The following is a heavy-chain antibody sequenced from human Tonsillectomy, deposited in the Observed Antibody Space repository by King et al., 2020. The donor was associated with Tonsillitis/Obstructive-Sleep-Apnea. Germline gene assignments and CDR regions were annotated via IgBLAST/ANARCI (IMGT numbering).Heavy chain of an antibody. CDR1: GFTFSSYA. V-gene: IGHV3-30*01. CDR3: ARSTIFGVVINSDYFDY. J-gene: IGHJ4*02. D-gene: IGHD3-3*01. CDR2: ISYDGSNK. Sequence: VQLVESGGGVVQPGRSLRLSCAASGFTFSSYAMHLVRQAPGKGLEWVAGISYDGSNKYYADSVKGRFTISRDNSKKTLYLQMNSLRAEDTAVYYCARSTIFGVVINSDYFDYWGQGTLVTVSS.